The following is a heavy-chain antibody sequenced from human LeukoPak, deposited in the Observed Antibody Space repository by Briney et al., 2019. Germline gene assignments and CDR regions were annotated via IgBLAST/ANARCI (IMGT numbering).Heavy chain of an antibody. V-gene: IGHV1-69-2*01. D-gene: IGHD6-6*01. CDR1: GYTSTDYY. Sequence: ASVKISCKSSGYTSTDYYIHWVRQAPGKGLEWMGRFDPGDDEPMSAERFQGRLTISADTSTHTTYMELSSLRSDDTAVYYCASERISSSVIYFNYMDIWGKGTTVIVSS. CDR3: ASERISSSVIYFNYMDI. CDR2: FDPGDDEP. J-gene: IGHJ6*03.